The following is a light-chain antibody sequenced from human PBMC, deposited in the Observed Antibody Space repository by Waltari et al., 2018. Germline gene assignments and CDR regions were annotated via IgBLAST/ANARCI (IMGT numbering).Light chain of an antibody. CDR2: SAY. V-gene: IGKV1-33*01. Sequence: DIQMTQTPPSLSASAGDRVTITCQASRDIVNYLNWYQQKPGRAPKLPIASAYHLEGAPSRLTGRGYGTQFTLTIANLRPEDAATYYCQQSSGVPATFGPGTTIEIK. CDR1: RDIVNY. J-gene: IGKJ3*01. CDR3: QQSSGVPAT.